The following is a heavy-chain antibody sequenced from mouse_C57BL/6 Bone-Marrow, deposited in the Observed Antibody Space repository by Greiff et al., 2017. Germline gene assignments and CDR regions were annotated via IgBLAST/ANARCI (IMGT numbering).Heavy chain of an antibody. CDR2: ISNGGGST. J-gene: IGHJ4*01. Sequence: EVQLQESGGGLVQPGGSLKLSCAASGFTFSDYYMYWVRQTPEKRLEWVAYISNGGGSTYYPDTVKGRFTISRDNAKNTLYLQMSRLKSEDTAMYYCARKTTVNYYAMDYWGQGTSVTVSS. CDR1: GFTFSDYY. CDR3: ARKTTVNYYAMDY. V-gene: IGHV5-12*01. D-gene: IGHD1-1*01.